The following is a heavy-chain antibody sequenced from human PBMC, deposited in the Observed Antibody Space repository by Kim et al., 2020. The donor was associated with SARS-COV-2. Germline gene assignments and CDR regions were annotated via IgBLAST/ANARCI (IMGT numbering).Heavy chain of an antibody. D-gene: IGHD4-4*01. Sequence: SETLSLTCTVSGGSISSSVYYWSWMRQYPGKGLEWIGHIHPSGSTYYNPSLKSRVILSVDMSKNQFSLNLSSVTAADTAVYYCARCRDHSKSGDWGQGTLVTVSS. CDR1: GGSISSSVYY. V-gene: IGHV4-31*03. CDR2: IHPSGST. J-gene: IGHJ4*02. CDR3: ARCRDHSKSGD.